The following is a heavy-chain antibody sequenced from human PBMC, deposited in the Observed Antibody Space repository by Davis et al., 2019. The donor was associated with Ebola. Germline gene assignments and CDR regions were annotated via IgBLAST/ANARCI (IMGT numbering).Heavy chain of an antibody. CDR1: GFTFSDHT. D-gene: IGHD2-2*01. CDR3: ARDSRTYSFDY. CDR2: TRNKASSHST. J-gene: IGHJ4*02. V-gene: IGHV3-72*01. Sequence: PGGSLRLSCAASGFTFSDHTMDWFRQPPGKGLEWVARTRNKASSHSTEYAASVKGRFTISRDDSQNSLYLQMNSLKTEDTAVYFCARDSRTYSFDYWGQGTLVTVSS.